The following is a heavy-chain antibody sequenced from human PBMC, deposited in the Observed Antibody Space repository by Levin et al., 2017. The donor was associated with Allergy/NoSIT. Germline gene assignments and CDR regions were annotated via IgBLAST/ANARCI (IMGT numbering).Heavy chain of an antibody. CDR3: AKGRGNDYGDRYYFDY. J-gene: IGHJ4*02. Sequence: GGSLRLSCAGSGFTFSSYGMHWVRQAPGKGLEWVAVISYDGSNKYYAESVKGRFTISRDNSKNTLYLQMNSLRAEDTAVYYCAKGRGNDYGDRYYFDYWGQGTLVTVSS. CDR1: GFTFSSYG. D-gene: IGHD4-17*01. V-gene: IGHV3-30*18. CDR2: ISYDGSNK.